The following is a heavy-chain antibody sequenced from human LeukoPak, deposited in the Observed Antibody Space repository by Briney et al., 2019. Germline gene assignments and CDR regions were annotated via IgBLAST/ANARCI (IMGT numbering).Heavy chain of an antibody. CDR2: IKEDGSLT. D-gene: IGHD1-14*01. CDR1: GFTFSNFF. Sequence: PGGSLRLSCVVSGFTFSNFFMSWVRQAPGKGLEWVANIKEDGSLTYHMDSVKGRLTISRDNARNSLYLQMNSLRADDTAVYYCARDPDFAALDSWGRGIVVTVSS. V-gene: IGHV3-7*01. CDR3: ARDPDFAALDS. J-gene: IGHJ4*02.